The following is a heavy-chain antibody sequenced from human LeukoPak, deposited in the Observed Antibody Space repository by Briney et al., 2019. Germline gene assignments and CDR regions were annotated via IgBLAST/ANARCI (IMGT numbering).Heavy chain of an antibody. CDR3: ARDPYRDAPDYFDY. CDR2: IKQDGSEK. V-gene: IGHV3-7*01. Sequence: GGSLRLSCAASGFTFSSYWMSWVRQAPGKGLEWVANIKQDGSEKYYVDSVKGRFTIYRDSSKNTLYLQMNSLRPEDTAVYYCARDPYRDAPDYFDYWGQGTLVTVSS. CDR1: GFTFSSYW. J-gene: IGHJ4*02. D-gene: IGHD1-14*01.